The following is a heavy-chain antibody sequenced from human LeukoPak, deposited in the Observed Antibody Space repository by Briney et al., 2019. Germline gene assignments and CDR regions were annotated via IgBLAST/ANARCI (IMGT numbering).Heavy chain of an antibody. D-gene: IGHD1-26*01. V-gene: IGHV5-51*01. J-gene: IGHJ4*02. CDR3: ATGLWWDLYY. Sequence: GESLKISCKGSGYSFATYWIGWVRQMPGKGLEWMGIIYPGVSDPRYSPSFQGQVTISADKSISTAYLRWSSLKASDTAMYYCATGLWWDLYYWGQGTLVTISS. CDR1: GYSFATYW. CDR2: IYPGVSDP.